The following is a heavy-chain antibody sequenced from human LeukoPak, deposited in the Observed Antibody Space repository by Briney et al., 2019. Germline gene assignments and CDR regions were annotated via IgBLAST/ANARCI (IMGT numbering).Heavy chain of an antibody. J-gene: IGHJ4*02. CDR1: GGSISSGGYS. CDR2: IYHSGST. Sequence: SQTLSLTCAVSGGSISSGGYSWSWIRQPPEKGLEWIGYIYHSGSTYYNPSLKSRVTISVDRSKNQFSLKLSSVTAADTAVYYCARGPNYSSGWFVFDYWGQGTLVTVSS. D-gene: IGHD6-19*01. V-gene: IGHV4-30-2*01. CDR3: ARGPNYSSGWFVFDY.